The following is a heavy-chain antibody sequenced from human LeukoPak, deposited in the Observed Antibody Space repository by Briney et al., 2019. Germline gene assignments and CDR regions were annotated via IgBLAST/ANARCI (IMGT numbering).Heavy chain of an antibody. CDR2: ISSSSSYI. V-gene: IGHV3-21*01. CDR3: AREGTNFYYYYMDV. Sequence: SGGSLRLSCAASGFTFSSYSMNWVRQAPGKGLEWVSSISSSSSYIYYADSVKGRFTISRDNAKNSLYLQMNSLRAEDTAVYYRAREGTNFYYYYMDVWGKGTTVTVSS. CDR1: GFTFSSYS. J-gene: IGHJ6*03. D-gene: IGHD2-2*01.